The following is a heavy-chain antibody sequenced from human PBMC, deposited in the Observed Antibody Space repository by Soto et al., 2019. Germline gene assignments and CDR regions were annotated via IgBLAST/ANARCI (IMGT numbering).Heavy chain of an antibody. CDR2: IYPGDSDT. D-gene: IGHD2-2*01. Sequence: GESLKISCTGSGYAFTSYWIAWVRQMPGKGLEWMGIIYPGDSDTRYSPSFQGQVTISADKSITTAYLQWSSLKAADTAMYYCARGYCTTTICDPWFDPWGQGTLVTVSS. CDR3: ARGYCTTTICDPWFDP. J-gene: IGHJ5*02. V-gene: IGHV5-51*01. CDR1: GYAFTSYW.